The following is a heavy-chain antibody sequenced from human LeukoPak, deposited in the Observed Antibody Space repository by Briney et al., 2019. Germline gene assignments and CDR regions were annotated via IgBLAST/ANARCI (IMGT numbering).Heavy chain of an antibody. CDR3: ARGVGPSGNGY. D-gene: IGHD6-19*01. Sequence: SQTLSLTCAISGDSVSSNSAGWNWIRQSPSRGLEWLGATYYRSKWYFDYALSVKSRITTSPDTSKNQFSLQLNSVTPGDTAVYYCARGVGPSGNGYWGQGTLVTVSS. CDR1: GDSVSSNSAG. V-gene: IGHV6-1*01. J-gene: IGHJ4*02. CDR2: TYYRSKWYF.